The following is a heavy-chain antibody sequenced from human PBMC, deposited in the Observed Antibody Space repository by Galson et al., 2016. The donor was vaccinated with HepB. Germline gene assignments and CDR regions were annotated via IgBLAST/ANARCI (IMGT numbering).Heavy chain of an antibody. J-gene: IGHJ4*02. CDR2: IYWDDDK. V-gene: IGHV2-5*02. Sequence: PALVKPTQTLTLTCTFSGFSLSTSGVGVGWIRQPPGKALEWLALIYWDDDKRYSTSLKNRLTFTKDTSKDQVVLTMTNMDPVDTATYYCALLSVAVSGNYFDYWGQGTLVTVSS. CDR1: GFSLSTSGVG. CDR3: ALLSVAVSGNYFDY. D-gene: IGHD6-19*01.